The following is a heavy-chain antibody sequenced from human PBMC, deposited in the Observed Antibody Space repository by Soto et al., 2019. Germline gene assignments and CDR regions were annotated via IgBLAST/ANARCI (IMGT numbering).Heavy chain of an antibody. J-gene: IGHJ6*03. Sequence: QVQLVQSGAELKKPGSSVKVSCEACGGSFTSYSFTWVRQAPGQGLEWMGRIIPIQGKANYALKFQDRVTITADRSTRTVYMELTSLRPEDTAVYFCAKSLLFVDHGYMDVWGKGTAVTVSS. V-gene: IGHV1-69*02. CDR1: GGSFTSYS. CDR3: AKSLLFVDHGYMDV. D-gene: IGHD2-21*01. CDR2: IIPIQGKA.